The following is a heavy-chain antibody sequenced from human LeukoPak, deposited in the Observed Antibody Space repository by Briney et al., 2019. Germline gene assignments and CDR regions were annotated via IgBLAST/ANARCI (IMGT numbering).Heavy chain of an antibody. Sequence: GGSLRLSCASSGFTFSSYGMNCVRQAPGKGLEWVAVIWYDDTKKYYAESVKGRFSITRDNTKNALYQQMNSRRDEETVFYYCARDPSYGGKCYYYYGWCVWGKGTTVTVS. CDR1: GFTFSSYG. J-gene: IGHJ6*04. D-gene: IGHD4-23*01. CDR3: ARDPSYGGKCYYYYGWCV. V-gene: IGHV3-33*01. CDR2: IWYDDTKK.